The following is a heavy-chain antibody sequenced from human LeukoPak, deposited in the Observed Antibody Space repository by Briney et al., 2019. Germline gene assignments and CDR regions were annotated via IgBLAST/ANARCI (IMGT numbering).Heavy chain of an antibody. CDR3: ASTVVPAATVGDYYYYYGMDV. V-gene: IGHV1-69*13. Sequence: SVKVSCKASGGTFSSYAIGWVRQAPGQGLEWMGGIIPIFGTANYARKFQGRVTITADESTSTAYMELSSLRSEDTAVYYCASTVVPAATVGDYYYYYGMDVWGKGTTVTVSS. CDR2: IIPIFGTA. J-gene: IGHJ6*04. D-gene: IGHD2-2*01. CDR1: GGTFSSYA.